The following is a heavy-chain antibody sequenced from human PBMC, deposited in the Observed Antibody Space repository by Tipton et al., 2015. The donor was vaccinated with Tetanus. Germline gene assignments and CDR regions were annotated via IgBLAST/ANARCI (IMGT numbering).Heavy chain of an antibody. Sequence: QLVQSGAEVKKPGDSVKDSCKASGYTLTSYAMHWVRQAPGQRLEWMGWINAGNGNTKYSQKFQGRVTITRDTSASTAYMELISLRSEATAVYYCARSMYSWSDESNYGMDVWGQGTTVTVSS. J-gene: IGHJ6*02. V-gene: IGHV1-3*01. CDR2: INAGNGNT. CDR1: GYTLTSYA. CDR3: ARSMYSWSDESNYGMDV. D-gene: IGHD1-1*01.